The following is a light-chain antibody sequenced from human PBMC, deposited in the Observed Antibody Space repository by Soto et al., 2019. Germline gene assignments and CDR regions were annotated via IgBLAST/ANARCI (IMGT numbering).Light chain of an antibody. V-gene: IGKV3-15*01. Sequence: EIVMTQSPATLSVSPGERATLSCRASQSISNNLAWYQQKRCQAPRLLIYGASTRATGIPARFSGSGSGTEFTLTISGLQSEDFAFYYCQQYNNWRTFGQGTKVDI. CDR3: QQYNNWRT. J-gene: IGKJ1*01. CDR2: GAS. CDR1: QSISNN.